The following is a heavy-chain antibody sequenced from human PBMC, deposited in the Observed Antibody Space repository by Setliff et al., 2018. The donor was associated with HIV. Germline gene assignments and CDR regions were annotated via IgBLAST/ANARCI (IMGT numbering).Heavy chain of an antibody. CDR2: IYSSGST. CDR3: ARSFSGRYFWSGYYTGPDPKGENAFDI. Sequence: SETLSLTCTVSGGSISNSNYFWGWIRQPPGKGLEWIGRIYSSGSTYYQPSLQGRVSMSIDSSKNHFSLSLRYVTAAETAVYYCARSFSGRYFWSGYYTGPDPKGENAFDIWGQGTMVTVSS. V-gene: IGHV4-39*02. CDR1: GGSISNSNYF. D-gene: IGHD3-3*01. J-gene: IGHJ3*02.